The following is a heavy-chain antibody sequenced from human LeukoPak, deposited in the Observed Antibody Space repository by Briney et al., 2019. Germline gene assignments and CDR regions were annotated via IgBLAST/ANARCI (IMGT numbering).Heavy chain of an antibody. D-gene: IGHD3-22*01. CDR3: ARDLIDYYYGMDV. J-gene: IGHJ6*02. CDR2: IYYSGST. Sequence: SETLSLTCTVSGGSISSYYWSWIRQPPGKGLEWIGYIYYSGSTNYNPSLKSRVTISVDTSKNQFSLKLSSVTAADTAVYYCARDLIDYYYGMDVWGQGTTVTVS. CDR1: GGSISSYY. V-gene: IGHV4-59*01.